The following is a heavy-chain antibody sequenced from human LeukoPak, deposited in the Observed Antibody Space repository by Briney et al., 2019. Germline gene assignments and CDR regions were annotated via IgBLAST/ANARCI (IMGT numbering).Heavy chain of an antibody. D-gene: IGHD3-22*01. CDR2: INPSGGST. J-gene: IGHJ4*02. V-gene: IGHV1-46*01. Sequence: ASVKVSCKASGYTFISYYIHWVRQAPGQGLEWMGIINPSGGSTSYAQKFQGRVTMTRDMSTTTLYMELSSLRSDDTAVYYCARVMYYHDSSGYSLDFWGQGTLVTVSS. CDR1: GYTFISYY. CDR3: ARVMYYHDSSGYSLDF.